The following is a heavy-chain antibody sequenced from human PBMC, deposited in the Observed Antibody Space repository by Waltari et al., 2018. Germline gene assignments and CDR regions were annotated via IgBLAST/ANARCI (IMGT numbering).Heavy chain of an antibody. CDR1: GGSIDTPKHY. D-gene: IGHD5-12*01. CDR2: ISYAGTT. J-gene: IGHJ3*01. Sequence: QLQLQESGPGPVKPSETLSTTCSVSGGSIDTPKHYWSWIRQPPGQGLEWIGTISYAGTTYTNPSLRSRLTMSRDTSKNQLSLTLGSTTAADTAVYYCATYIGASVGTAAFDVWGQGTMVTVSS. V-gene: IGHV4-39*01. CDR3: ATYIGASVGTAAFDV.